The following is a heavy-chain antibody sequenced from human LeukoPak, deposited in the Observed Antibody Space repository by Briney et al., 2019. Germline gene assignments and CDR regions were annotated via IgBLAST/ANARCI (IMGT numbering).Heavy chain of an antibody. CDR3: TTDSNYYYYGMDV. CDR2: IYSGGST. CDR1: GFTVSSNY. V-gene: IGHV3-53*01. D-gene: IGHD4-11*01. J-gene: IGHJ6*02. Sequence: GGSLRLSCAASGFTVSSNYMSWVRQAPGKGLEWVSVIYSGGSTYYADSVKGRFTISRDNSKNTLYLQMSSLRAEDTAVYYCTTDSNYYYYGMDVWGQGTTVTVSS.